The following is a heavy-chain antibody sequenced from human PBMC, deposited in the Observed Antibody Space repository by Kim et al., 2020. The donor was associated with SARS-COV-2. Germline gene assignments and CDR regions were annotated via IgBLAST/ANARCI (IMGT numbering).Heavy chain of an antibody. CDR1: GYTFTSYG. D-gene: IGHD2-2*01. CDR3: ARDLVVVVPAAMGYCDY. J-gene: IGHJ4*02. V-gene: IGHV1-18*04. CDR2: ISAYNGNT. Sequence: ASVKVSCKASGYTFTSYGISWVRQAPGQGLEWMGWISAYNGNTNYAQKLQGRVTMTTDTSTSTAYMELRSLRSDDTVVYYCARDLVVVVPAAMGYCDYWGQGTLVTVSS.